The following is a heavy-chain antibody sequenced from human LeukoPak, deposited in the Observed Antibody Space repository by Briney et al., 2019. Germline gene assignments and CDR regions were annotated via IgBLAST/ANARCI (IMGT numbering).Heavy chain of an antibody. Sequence: ASVKVSCKASGYTFTSYDINRVRQATGQGLERMGWMNPNSSNTGYAQKFQGRVTMTRNSSISTAYMELSSLRSEDTAVYYCARGRSSSYGDYYYYYYYMDVWGKGTTVTVSS. D-gene: IGHD6-6*01. V-gene: IGHV1-8*01. CDR1: GYTFTSYD. CDR3: ARGRSSSYGDYYYYYYYMDV. J-gene: IGHJ6*03. CDR2: MNPNSSNT.